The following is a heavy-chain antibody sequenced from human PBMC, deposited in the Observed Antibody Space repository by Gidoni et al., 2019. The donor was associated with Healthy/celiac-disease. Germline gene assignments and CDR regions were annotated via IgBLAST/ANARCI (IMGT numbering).Heavy chain of an antibody. CDR1: GSTFSSYA. D-gene: IGHD3-22*01. J-gene: IGHJ4*02. CDR3: ARDPYYYDSSGYYYYFDY. V-gene: IGHV3-30*01. CDR2: LSYDGSNK. Sequence: QVQLVESGGGVVQPGRSRRLSCAASGSTFSSYATHWVRQAPGKGLEWVAVLSYDGSNKCYSDSVKGRFTISRDNSKNTLYLQMNSLRAEDTAVYYCARDPYYYDSSGYYYYFDYWGQGTLVTVSS.